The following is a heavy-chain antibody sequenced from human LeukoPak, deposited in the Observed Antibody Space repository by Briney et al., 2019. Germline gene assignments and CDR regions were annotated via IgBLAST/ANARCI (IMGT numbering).Heavy chain of an antibody. J-gene: IGHJ4*02. CDR2: INYSGNT. V-gene: IGHV4-39*01. Sequence: SETLSLTCAVSGGSISSSSYYWGWIRQPPGKGLEWIGMINYSGNTYYSPSLKSRVTISVDTSKNQFSLKLSSVTAADTAVYRCARQVSGTSKIDYWGQGTLVTVSS. CDR3: ARQVSGTSKIDY. D-gene: IGHD1-26*01. CDR1: GGSISSSSYY.